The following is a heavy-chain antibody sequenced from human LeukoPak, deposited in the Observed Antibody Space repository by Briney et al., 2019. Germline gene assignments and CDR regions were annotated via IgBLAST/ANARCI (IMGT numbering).Heavy chain of an antibody. Sequence: SETLSLTCTVSGGSISSSSYYWGWIRQPPGKGLEWIGSIYYSGSPHYNPSLKSRVTISVDTSKTQLSLKLSSVTAADTAVYYCARRGYSYGPFAIWGQGTMVTVSS. CDR2: IYYSGSP. CDR3: ARRGYSYGPFAI. V-gene: IGHV4-39*01. CDR1: GGSISSSSYY. D-gene: IGHD5-18*01. J-gene: IGHJ3*02.